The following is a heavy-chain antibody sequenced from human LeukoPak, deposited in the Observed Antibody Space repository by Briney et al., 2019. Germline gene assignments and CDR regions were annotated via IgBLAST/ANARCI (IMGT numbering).Heavy chain of an antibody. D-gene: IGHD5-24*01. CDR3: ARDSAGYNLNASDI. CDR2: IYYSGST. V-gene: IGHV4-59*01. Sequence: SETLSLTCTVSGGSISSYYWSWIRQPPGKGLEWIGYIYYSGSTNYNPSLKSRVTISVDTSKNQFSLKLSSVTAADTAVYYCARDSAGYNLNASDIWGQGTMVTVSS. J-gene: IGHJ3*02. CDR1: GGSISSYY.